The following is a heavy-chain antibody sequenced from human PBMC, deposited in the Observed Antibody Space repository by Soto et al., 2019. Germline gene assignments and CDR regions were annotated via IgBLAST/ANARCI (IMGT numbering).Heavy chain of an antibody. J-gene: IGHJ4*02. CDR2: IYYSGST. D-gene: IGHD2-15*01. V-gene: IGHV4-30-4*01. CDR3: ARCSGGSCFYFDY. CDR1: GGSISSGDYY. Sequence: QVQLQESGPGLVKPSQTLSLTCTVSGGSISSGDYYWSWIRQPPGKGLEWIGYIYYSGSTYYNPSLKSRVTISVDTSKTQFSLKLSSVTAADTAVYYCARCSGGSCFYFDYWGQGTLVTVSS.